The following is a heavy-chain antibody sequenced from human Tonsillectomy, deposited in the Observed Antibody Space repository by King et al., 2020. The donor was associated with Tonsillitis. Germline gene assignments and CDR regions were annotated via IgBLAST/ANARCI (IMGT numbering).Heavy chain of an antibody. J-gene: IGHJ6*02. CDR1: GFTFSNAW. CDR3: TTSEEGWGYYGMDV. D-gene: IGHD3-16*01. CDR2: IKSKTDGGTT. V-gene: IGHV3-15*01. Sequence: VQLVESGGGLVKPGGSLRLSCAASGFTFSNAWMSWVRQAPGKGLEWVGRIKSKTDGGTTDYAAPVKGRFTISRDDSKNTLYLQMNSLKTEDTAVYYCTTSEEGWGYYGMDVWGQGTTVTVSS.